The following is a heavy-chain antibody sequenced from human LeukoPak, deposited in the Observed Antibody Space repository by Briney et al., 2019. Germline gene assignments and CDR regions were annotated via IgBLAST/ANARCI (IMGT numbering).Heavy chain of an antibody. CDR3: RVGPSYFDY. V-gene: IGHV3-30*03. J-gene: IGHJ4*02. Sequence: GGSLRLSCAASGFTFSSYGMHWVRQAPGKGLEWVAVIPYDGSNKYYADSVKGRFTISRDNSKNTLYLQMNSLRAEDTAVYYCRVGPSYFDYWGQGTLVTVSS. CDR1: GFTFSSYG. CDR2: IPYDGSNK.